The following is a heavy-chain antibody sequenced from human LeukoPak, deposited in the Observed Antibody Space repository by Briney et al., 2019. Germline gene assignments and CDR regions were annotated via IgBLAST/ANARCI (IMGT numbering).Heavy chain of an antibody. J-gene: IGHJ4*02. V-gene: IGHV3-7*01. CDR3: ARDLMVRGVDYFDY. CDR2: IKQDGSEK. D-gene: IGHD3-10*01. CDR1: GFTFSSYW. Sequence: GGSLRLSCAASGFTFSSYWMSWVRQAPGKGLEWVANIKQDGSEKYYVDSVKGRFTISRDNAKNSLYLQMNSLRAEDTAVYYCARDLMVRGVDYFDYWGQGTLVTVSP.